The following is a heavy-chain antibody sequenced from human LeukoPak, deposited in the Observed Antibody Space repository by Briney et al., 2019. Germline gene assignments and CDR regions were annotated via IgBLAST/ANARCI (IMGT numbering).Heavy chain of an antibody. CDR2: ISYDGSNK. J-gene: IGHJ4*02. CDR3: VKETGITGAGDC. Sequence: GRSLRLSCAASGFTFSSYGMHWVRQAPGKGLEWVAVISYDGSNKYYADSVKGRFTISRDNSKNTLYLQMNNLRPEDTAVYYCVKETGITGAGDCWGQGTLVTVSS. V-gene: IGHV3-30*18. D-gene: IGHD1-20*01. CDR1: GFTFSSYG.